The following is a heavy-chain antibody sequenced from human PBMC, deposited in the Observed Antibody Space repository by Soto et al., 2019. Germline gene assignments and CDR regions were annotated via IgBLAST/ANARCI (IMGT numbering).Heavy chain of an antibody. Sequence: ASVKVSCKASGYTFTGYYMHWVRQAPGQGLEWMGWINPNSGGTNYAQKFQGWVTMTRDTSISTAYMELSRLRSDDTAVYYCAREAASKYGMDVWGQGTTVTVSS. D-gene: IGHD2-2*01. CDR2: INPNSGGT. J-gene: IGHJ6*02. CDR1: GYTFTGYY. CDR3: AREAASKYGMDV. V-gene: IGHV1-2*04.